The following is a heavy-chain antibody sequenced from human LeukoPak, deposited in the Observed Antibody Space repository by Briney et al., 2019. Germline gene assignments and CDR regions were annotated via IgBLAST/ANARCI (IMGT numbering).Heavy chain of an antibody. J-gene: IGHJ4*02. CDR1: GYSISSGYY. CDR2: IYHSGST. CDR3: ARGDRNLDY. Sequence: SETLSLTCTVSGYSISSGYYWGWIRQPPGKGLEWIGSIYHSGSTNYNPSLKSRVTISVDTSKNQFSLKLSSVTAADTAVYYCARGDRNLDYWGQGTLVTVSS. V-gene: IGHV4-38-2*02.